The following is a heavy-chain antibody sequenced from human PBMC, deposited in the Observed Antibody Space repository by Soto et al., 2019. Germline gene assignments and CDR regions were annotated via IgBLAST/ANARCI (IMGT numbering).Heavy chain of an antibody. Sequence: PGGSLRLSCAASGFTFSSYGMHWVRQAPGKGLEWVAVIWYDGSNKYYADSVKGRFTISRDNSKSTLYLQMNSLRAEDTAVYYCARDRGYSSSWYGGYHYYYYGMDVWGQGTTVTVSS. V-gene: IGHV3-33*01. CDR3: ARDRGYSSSWYGGYHYYYYGMDV. CDR1: GFTFSSYG. CDR2: IWYDGSNK. J-gene: IGHJ6*02. D-gene: IGHD6-13*01.